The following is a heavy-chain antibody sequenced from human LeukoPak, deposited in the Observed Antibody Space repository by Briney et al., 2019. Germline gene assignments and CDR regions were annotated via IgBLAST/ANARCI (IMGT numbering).Heavy chain of an antibody. D-gene: IGHD5-18*01. Sequence: ASVKVSCKASGYTFTGYYIHWVRQAPGQGLERMGWINPNSGVTNYAQKFQGRVTMTRDTSISTAYMELSRLRSDDTAVYYCARADTATIPMVYWGQGTLVTVSS. CDR1: GYTFTGYY. CDR3: ARADTATIPMVY. V-gene: IGHV1-2*02. J-gene: IGHJ4*02. CDR2: INPNSGVT.